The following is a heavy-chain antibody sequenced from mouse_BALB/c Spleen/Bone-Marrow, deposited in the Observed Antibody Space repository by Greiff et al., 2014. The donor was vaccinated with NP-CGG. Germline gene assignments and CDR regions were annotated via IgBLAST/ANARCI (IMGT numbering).Heavy chain of an antibody. CDR3: ARHYGYVDAMDY. V-gene: IGHV5-6-5*01. CDR2: ITGGGTT. J-gene: IGHJ4*01. D-gene: IGHD1-2*01. CDR1: GITVSSYT. Sequence: EVKVVESGGGLVKPGESLKFSCAASGITVSSYTMSWVRQTPEKRLEWVASITGGGTTYYPDSVKGRFTISRDNARNILYLQVSSQRSEDTAIYYCARHYGYVDAMDYWGQGTSVTVSS.